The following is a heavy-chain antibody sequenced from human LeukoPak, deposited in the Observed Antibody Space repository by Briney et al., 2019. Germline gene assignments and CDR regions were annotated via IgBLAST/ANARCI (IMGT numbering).Heavy chain of an antibody. J-gene: IGHJ3*02. CDR1: GFSFSSYS. CDR2: ISSVSSAI. CDR3: ARPDKNSGYDLLCAFDI. Sequence: GGSLRLSCAASGFSFSSYSMNWVRQAPGEGLEWVSYISSVSSAIYYADSVKGRFTISRDNAKNSLYLQMNSLRAEDTAVYYCARPDKNSGYDLLCAFDIWGQGTMVTVSS. V-gene: IGHV3-48*01. D-gene: IGHD5-12*01.